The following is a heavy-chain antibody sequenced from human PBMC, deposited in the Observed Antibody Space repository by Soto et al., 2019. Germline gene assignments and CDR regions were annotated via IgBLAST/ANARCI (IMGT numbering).Heavy chain of an antibody. CDR1: GYTFTSYA. Sequence: ASVKVSCKASGYTFTSYAMHWVRQAPGQRLEWMGWINAGNGNTKYSQKYQGRVTITRDTSASTAYMELSSLRSEDTAVYYFARYGMVRGVILNPEFSYYYYGMDVWGQGTTVTVSS. J-gene: IGHJ6*02. CDR2: INAGNGNT. D-gene: IGHD3-10*01. V-gene: IGHV1-3*01. CDR3: ARYGMVRGVILNPEFSYYYYGMDV.